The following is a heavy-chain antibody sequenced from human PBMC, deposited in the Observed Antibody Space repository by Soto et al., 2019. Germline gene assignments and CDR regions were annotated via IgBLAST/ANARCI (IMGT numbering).Heavy chain of an antibody. CDR3: AGGYYFFDY. V-gene: IGHV3-30*03. Sequence: QVQLVEPGGGVVQPGRSLRFSCAASGFTFSSYGMHWVRQAPGKGLEWVAVISSDGSNKYYGDSVKGRFTISRDNSKNTLYLQMNSLRAEDTAVYYCAGGYYFFDYWGQGTLVTVSS. CDR2: ISSDGSNK. CDR1: GFTFSSYG. J-gene: IGHJ4*02. D-gene: IGHD3-10*01.